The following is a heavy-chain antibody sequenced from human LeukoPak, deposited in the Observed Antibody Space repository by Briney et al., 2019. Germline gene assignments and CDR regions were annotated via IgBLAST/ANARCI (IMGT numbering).Heavy chain of an antibody. Sequence: SQTLSLTCVISGDSVSRNGASWAWIRQCPSRGLEWLGRTSYRSKWSNDYAPSLKSRLNFNSDTSRNQTSLQLYSVTPEDTAVYYCARVGIAAARAFDLWGQGTMVIVSS. D-gene: IGHD6-13*01. CDR1: GDSVSRNGAS. J-gene: IGHJ3*01. CDR2: TSYRSKWSN. V-gene: IGHV6-1*01. CDR3: ARVGIAAARAFDL.